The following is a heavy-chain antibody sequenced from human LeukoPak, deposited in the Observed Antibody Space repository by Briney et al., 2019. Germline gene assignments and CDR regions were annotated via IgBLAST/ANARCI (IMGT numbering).Heavy chain of an antibody. CDR3: ATRSYYYDFWSGYYRVDAFDI. V-gene: IGHV4-39*01. D-gene: IGHD3-3*01. CDR1: GGSISSYY. Sequence: SETLSLTCTVSGGSISSYYWGWIRQPPGKGLEWIGSIYYSGSTYYNPSLKSRVTISVDTSKNQFSLKLSSVTAADTAVYYCATRSYYYDFWSGYYRVDAFDIWGQGTMVTVSS. J-gene: IGHJ3*02. CDR2: IYYSGST.